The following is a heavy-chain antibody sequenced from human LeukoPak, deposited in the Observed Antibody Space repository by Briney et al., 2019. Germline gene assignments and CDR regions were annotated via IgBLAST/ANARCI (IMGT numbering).Heavy chain of an antibody. D-gene: IGHD2-15*01. CDR1: GFTFNIYA. CDR3: AKGEGGSCSSSSCSTYFDY. CDR2: ISGSGGYT. J-gene: IGHJ4*02. Sequence: GGSLRLSCAASGFTFNIYAMGWVRQAPGKGLECVSGISGSGGYTYYADSVKGRFIISRDNSKNTLYLQMNSLRAEDTAVYYCAKGEGGSCSSSSCSTYFDYWGQGTLVTVSS. V-gene: IGHV3-23*01.